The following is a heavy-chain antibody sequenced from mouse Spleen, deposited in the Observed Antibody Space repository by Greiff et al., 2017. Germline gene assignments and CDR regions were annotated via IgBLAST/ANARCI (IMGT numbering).Heavy chain of an antibody. V-gene: IGHV1-15*01. J-gene: IGHJ2*01. CDR2: IDPETGGT. CDR1: GYTFTDYE. CDR3: TRSSYYSYDVGFAY. Sequence: VQLQQSGAELVRPGASVTLSCKASGYTFTDYEMHWVKQTPVHGLEWIGAIDPETGGTAYNQKFKGKAILTADKSSSTAYMELRSLTSEDSAVYYCTRSSYYSYDVGFAYWGQGTTLTVSS. D-gene: IGHD2-12*01.